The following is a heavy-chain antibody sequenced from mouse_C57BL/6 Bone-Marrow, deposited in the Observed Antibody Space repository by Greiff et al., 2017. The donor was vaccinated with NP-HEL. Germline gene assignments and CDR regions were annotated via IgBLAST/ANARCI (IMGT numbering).Heavy chain of an antibody. CDR1: GFSLSTSGMG. CDR3: ARRSEYYGHVDY. J-gene: IGHJ2*01. CDR2: IYWDDDK. D-gene: IGHD1-1*01. Sequence: QVTLKVSGPGILQSSQTLSLTCSFSGFSLSTSGMGVSWIRQPSGKGLEWLAHIYWDDDKRYNPSLNTRLTISKDPSSNQVFLKSTSVDTADTPTYYRARRSEYYGHVDYWGPGTTLPVSS. V-gene: IGHV8-12*01.